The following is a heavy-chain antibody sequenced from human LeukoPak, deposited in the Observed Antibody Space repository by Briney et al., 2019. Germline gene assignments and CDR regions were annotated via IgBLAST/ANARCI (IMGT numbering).Heavy chain of an antibody. V-gene: IGHV1-46*01. J-gene: IGHJ1*01. CDR3: ARDESTSILWW. CDR1: GYTFINYY. D-gene: IGHD2-21*01. CDR2: INPSGGST. Sequence: VATVKVSCKASGYTFINYYMHWVRQAPGQGLEWMGIINPSGGSTSYAQKFQGRVTMTRDTPTSTVYMELSSLRSEDTAVYYCARDESTSILWWWGQGTLVTVSS.